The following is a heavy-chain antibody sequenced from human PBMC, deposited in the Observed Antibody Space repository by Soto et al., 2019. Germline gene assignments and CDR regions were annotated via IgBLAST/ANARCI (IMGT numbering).Heavy chain of an antibody. CDR2: INHSGST. CDR3: ARDGYSYGDWLL. V-gene: IGHV4-34*01. J-gene: IGHJ4*02. D-gene: IGHD5-18*01. Sequence: PSETLSLTCAVYGGSFSGYYWSWIRQPPGEGLEWIGEINHSGSTNYNPSLKSRVTISVDTSKNQFSLKLSSVTAADTAVYYCARDGYSYGDWLLWGQGTLVTVSS. CDR1: GGSFSGYY.